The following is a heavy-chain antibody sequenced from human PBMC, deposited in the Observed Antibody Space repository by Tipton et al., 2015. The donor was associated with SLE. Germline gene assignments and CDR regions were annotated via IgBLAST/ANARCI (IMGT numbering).Heavy chain of an antibody. Sequence: QVQLVQSGGGVVQPGRSLRLSCAASGFTFSSYGMHWVRQAPGKGLEWVAVIWYDGSNRYYADSVKGRFTISRDNSKNTLYLQMNSLRAEDTAVYYCAKDPHPWNGYSLFDYWGQGTLVTVSS. J-gene: IGHJ4*02. D-gene: IGHD3-3*01. CDR3: AKDPHPWNGYSLFDY. CDR1: GFTFSSYG. CDR2: IWYDGSNR. V-gene: IGHV3-33*06.